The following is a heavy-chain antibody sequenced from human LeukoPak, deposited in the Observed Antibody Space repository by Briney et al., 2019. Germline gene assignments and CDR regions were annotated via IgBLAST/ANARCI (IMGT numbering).Heavy chain of an antibody. CDR1: GGTFSSYA. V-gene: IGHV1-69*05. D-gene: IGHD6-6*01. CDR2: IIPIFGTA. CDR3: ARGDSSSSLLDV. Sequence: EASVKVSCKASGGTFSSYAISWVRQAPGQGLEWMGGIIPIFGTANYAQKFQGRVTITTDESTSTAYMQLSSLRSEDTAVYYCARGDSSSSLLDVWGKGITVTVSS. J-gene: IGHJ6*04.